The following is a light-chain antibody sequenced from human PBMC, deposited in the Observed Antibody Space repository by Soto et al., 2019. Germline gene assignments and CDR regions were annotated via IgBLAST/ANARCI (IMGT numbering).Light chain of an antibody. J-gene: IGKJ1*01. CDR3: QQYGGSPT. CDR1: QSVSSSN. CDR2: GAS. Sequence: EIGITQSPATLSVSPGERVTLSCRASQSVSSSNLAWYQQKPGQAPRLLIYGASNRATGIPDKFSGSGSGTDFTLTISRLEPEDFAVYYCQQYGGSPTFGQGTKVDI. V-gene: IGKV3-20*01.